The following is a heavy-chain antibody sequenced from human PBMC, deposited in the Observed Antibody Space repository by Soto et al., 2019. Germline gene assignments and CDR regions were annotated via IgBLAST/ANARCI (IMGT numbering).Heavy chain of an antibody. D-gene: IGHD5-12*01. J-gene: IGHJ5*02. CDR2: IIPILGIA. Sequence: ASAKVSCKASGGTFSSYTISGVRQAPGQGLEWMGRIIPILGIANYAQKFQGRVTITADKSTSTAYMELSGLRSEDTAVYYCARGRGYSGYDSFADWFDPWGQGTLVTVSS. CDR1: GGTFSSYT. V-gene: IGHV1-69*02. CDR3: ARGRGYSGYDSFADWFDP.